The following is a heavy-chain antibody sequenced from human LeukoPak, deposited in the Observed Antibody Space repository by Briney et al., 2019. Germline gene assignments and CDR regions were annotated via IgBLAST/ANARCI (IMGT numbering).Heavy chain of an antibody. V-gene: IGHV3-74*01. J-gene: IGHJ4*02. CDR1: GFTFSSYW. D-gene: IGHD2/OR15-2a*01. CDR3: AREEYDY. CDR2: INTDGSTT. Sequence: GGSLRLSCAASGFTFSSYWMHWVRQAPGKGLVWVSRINTDGSTTNYADSVKGRFTISRDNAKNTLYLRMNSLRADDTAVYYCAREEYDYWCQVTLVTVSS.